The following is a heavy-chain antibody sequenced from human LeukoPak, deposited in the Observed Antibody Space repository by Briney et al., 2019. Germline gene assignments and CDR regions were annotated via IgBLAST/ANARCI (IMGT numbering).Heavy chain of an antibody. CDR2: ISWNSGSI. CDR3: AKDGDYYDPLPDAFDI. V-gene: IGHV3-9*01. Sequence: GGSLRLSCAASGNYWMHWVRQAPGKGLVWVSGISWNSGSIGYADSVKGRFTISRDNAKNSLYLQMNSLRAEDTAVYYCAKDGDYYDPLPDAFDIWGQGTMVTVSS. D-gene: IGHD3-22*01. CDR1: GNYW. J-gene: IGHJ3*02.